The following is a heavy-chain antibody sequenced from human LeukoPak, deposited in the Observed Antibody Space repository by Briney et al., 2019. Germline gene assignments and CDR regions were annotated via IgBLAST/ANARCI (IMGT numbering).Heavy chain of an antibody. CDR3: ARGSGWYNY. CDR1: GGSISSYS. D-gene: IGHD6-19*01. V-gene: IGHV4-59*01. Sequence: SETLSLTCTVSGGSISSYSWSWIRQPPGKGLEWIGYISDSGSTKYNPSLKSRVTISVDASKNQFSLKLSSVTAADTAVYYCARGSGWYNYWGQGTLVTVPS. CDR2: ISDSGST. J-gene: IGHJ4*02.